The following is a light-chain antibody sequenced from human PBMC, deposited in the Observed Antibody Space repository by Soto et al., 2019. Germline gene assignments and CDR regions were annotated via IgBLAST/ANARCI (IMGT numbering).Light chain of an antibody. Sequence: EIVMTQSPATLSVSPGERATLSCRASQSVGSDLAWYQQKPGQSPRLHIYGASTRATGIPARFSGSGSGTEFTLTISSLQSEDFSVYYCQQYNNWPPPFGQGTKVEIK. CDR2: GAS. V-gene: IGKV3-15*01. CDR3: QQYNNWPPP. CDR1: QSVGSD. J-gene: IGKJ1*01.